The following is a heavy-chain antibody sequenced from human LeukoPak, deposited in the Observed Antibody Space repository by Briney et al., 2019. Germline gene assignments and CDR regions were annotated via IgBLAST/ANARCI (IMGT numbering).Heavy chain of an antibody. V-gene: IGHV1-46*03. D-gene: IGHD3-22*01. Sequence: ASVKVSCKASGYTFTSYYMHWVRQAPGQGLEWMGIINPSGGSTSNVQKFQGRVTMTRDTPTSTVYMELSSLRSEDTAVYYCARQFRGYYYDSSGYYAGRAFDIWGQGTMVTVSS. CDR1: GYTFTSYY. J-gene: IGHJ3*02. CDR3: ARQFRGYYYDSSGYYAGRAFDI. CDR2: INPSGGST.